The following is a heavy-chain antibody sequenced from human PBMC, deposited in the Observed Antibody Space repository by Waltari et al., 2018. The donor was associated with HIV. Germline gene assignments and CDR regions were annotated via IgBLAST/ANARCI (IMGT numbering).Heavy chain of an antibody. Sequence: QVRLVESGGGVVQPGRSLRLSCLASELTFSAVAFPWVRQAPGKGLEWLAIISYDGKKQYYADSVKGRFTISRDNSKDTLYLQMNSLRAEDTAVYFCARDSSISSRHYFYSNGMDVWGQGTTVIVSS. J-gene: IGHJ6*02. V-gene: IGHV3-30*04. CDR3: ARDSSISSRHYFYSNGMDV. D-gene: IGHD6-6*01. CDR1: ELTFSAVA. CDR2: ISYDGKKQ.